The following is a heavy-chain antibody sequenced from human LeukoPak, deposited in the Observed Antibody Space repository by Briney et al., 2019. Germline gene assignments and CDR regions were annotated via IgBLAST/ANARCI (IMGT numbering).Heavy chain of an antibody. CDR3: ATMGSRDKYTYFDY. CDR2: ISTYNGNT. D-gene: IGHD6-6*01. Sequence: ASVKVSCKASGYTFTSYGISWVREAPGQGLEWMGWISTYNGNTNYAQKFQGRVTMTTDTSTSTAYMELRSLRSDDSAVYYCATMGSRDKYTYFDYWGQGTLVTVSS. V-gene: IGHV1-18*01. CDR1: GYTFTSYG. J-gene: IGHJ4*02.